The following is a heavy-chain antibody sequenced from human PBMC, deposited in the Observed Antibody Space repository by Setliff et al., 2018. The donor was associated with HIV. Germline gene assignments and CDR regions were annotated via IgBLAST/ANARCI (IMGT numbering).Heavy chain of an antibody. V-gene: IGHV4-59*01. CDR1: GASISSYY. CDR2: IHYSGRT. Sequence: SETLSLTCTVSGASISSYYWSWIRQPPGKGLEWIGYIHYSGRTDYKPSLKSRVTISVDTSKNQFSLKLSSVTAADTVVYYCARYVAYDEDDFDIWGQGTMVTVSS. D-gene: IGHD3-16*01. J-gene: IGHJ3*02. CDR3: ARYVAYDEDDFDI.